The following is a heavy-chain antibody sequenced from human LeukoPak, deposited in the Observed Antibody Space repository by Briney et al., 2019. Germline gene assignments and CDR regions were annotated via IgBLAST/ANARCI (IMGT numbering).Heavy chain of an antibody. CDR2: IWYDGSNK. CDR3: ARDQGTSTTAPKRKGRFDP. D-gene: IGHD1-1*01. J-gene: IGHJ5*02. Sequence: PGGSLRLSCAAAGFTFSNHGMHWVRHAPGKGLECVALIWYDGSNKEYAESVKGRFTISRDNSKNTLYLQMNSLRDEDTAVYYCARDQGTSTTAPKRKGRFDPWGQGTLVTVSS. CDR1: GFTFSNHG. V-gene: IGHV3-33*01.